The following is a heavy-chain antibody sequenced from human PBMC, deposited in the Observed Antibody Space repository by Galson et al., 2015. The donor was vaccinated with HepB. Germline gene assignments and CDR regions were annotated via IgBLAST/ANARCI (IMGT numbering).Heavy chain of an antibody. D-gene: IGHD1-26*01. J-gene: IGHJ4*02. CDR1: GFTFTTYA. CDR2: ISGSGGTT. CDR3: AKDWKRELRSPYYFDS. V-gene: IGHV3-23*01. Sequence: SLRLSCAASGFTFTTYAMSWVRQAPGKGLEWVSGISGSGGTTHSADSVKGRFTISRDTSKKTLYLQMNSLRPEDTAVYYCAKDWKRELRSPYYFDSWGQGTLVTVSS.